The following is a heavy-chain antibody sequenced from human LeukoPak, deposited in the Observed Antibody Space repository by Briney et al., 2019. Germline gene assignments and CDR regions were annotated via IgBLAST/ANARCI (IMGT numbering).Heavy chain of an antibody. CDR1: GGSISTYY. CDR3: ARTYCGTNACPFDH. Sequence: PSETLSLTCTVSGGSISTYYWSWIPHPPGKGLECLGFIFHTGTTNYNPSLKSRVTISVDTSKNQISLKLSSVTAADTAIYYCARTYCGTNACPFDHWGQGNLVTVSS. D-gene: IGHD2-21*01. J-gene: IGHJ4*02. CDR2: IFHTGTT. V-gene: IGHV4-59*08.